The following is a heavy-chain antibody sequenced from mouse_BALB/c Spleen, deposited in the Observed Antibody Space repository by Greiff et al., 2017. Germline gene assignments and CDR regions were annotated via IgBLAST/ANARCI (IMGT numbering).Heavy chain of an antibody. CDR3: ARASIAMHYFDY. V-gene: IGHV3-6*02. J-gene: IGHJ2*01. D-gene: IGHD2-3*01. Sequence: ESGPGLVKPSQSLSLTCSVTGYSITSGYYWNWIRQFPGNKLEWMGYISYDGSNNYNPSLKNRISITRDTSKNQFFLKLNSVTTEDTATYYCARASIAMHYFDYWGQGTTLTVSS. CDR1: GYSITSGYY. CDR2: ISYDGSN.